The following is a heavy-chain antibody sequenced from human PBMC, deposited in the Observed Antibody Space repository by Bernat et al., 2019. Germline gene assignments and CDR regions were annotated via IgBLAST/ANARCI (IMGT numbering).Heavy chain of an antibody. CDR2: ISSYNGNT. J-gene: IGHJ4*02. D-gene: IGHD3-10*01. Sequence: QVQLVQSGAEVKKPGASVKVSCKASGYTFTSYGISWVRQAPGQGLEWMGWISSYNGNTNYAQKLQGRVTMTTDTSTSTAYMELRSLRSDDTAVYYCARYGYYYGSGSSRPFDYWGQGTLVTVSS. CDR3: ARYGYYYGSGSSRPFDY. V-gene: IGHV1-18*01. CDR1: GYTFTSYG.